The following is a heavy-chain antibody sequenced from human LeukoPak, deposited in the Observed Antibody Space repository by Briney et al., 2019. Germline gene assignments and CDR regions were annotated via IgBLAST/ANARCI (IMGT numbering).Heavy chain of an antibody. V-gene: IGHV3-30*02. J-gene: IGHJ6*03. D-gene: IGHD3-9*01. CDR2: IRYDGSNK. CDR1: GFTFSSYG. CDR3: AKGSSLRYFDWLSAHYYYYMDV. Sequence: GGSLRLSCAASGFTFSSYGMHWVRQAPGKGLEWVAFIRYDGSNKYYADSVKGRFTISRDNSKNTLYLQMNSLRAEDTAVYYCAKGSSLRYFDWLSAHYYYYMDVWGKGTTVTISS.